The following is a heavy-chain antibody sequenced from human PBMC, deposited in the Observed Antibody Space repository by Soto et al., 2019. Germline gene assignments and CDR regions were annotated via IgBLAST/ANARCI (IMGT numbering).Heavy chain of an antibody. Sequence: QVRLQESGPGLEKPSQTLSLTCSVSGGSMSSGAFYWSWIRQLPGKGLEWIGHIHKSGSTYYTPSLESRVSISEDTSKNQFTLKLSSVTAADTAVYYCARSMVRGVHIDFWGQGTLVTVSS. J-gene: IGHJ4*02. CDR3: ARSMVRGVHIDF. V-gene: IGHV4-31*03. CDR1: GGSMSSGAFY. D-gene: IGHD3-10*01. CDR2: IHKSGST.